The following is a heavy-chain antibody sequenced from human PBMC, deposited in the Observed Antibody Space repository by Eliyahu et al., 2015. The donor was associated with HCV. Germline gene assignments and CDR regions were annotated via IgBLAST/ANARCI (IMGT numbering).Heavy chain of an antibody. CDR3: VRVPAAMVTRHYFDY. CDR1: GFXFXSXW. CDR2: INSDGXRT. J-gene: IGHJ4*02. Sequence: EVQLVESGGGLVQPGGSLRLSCAXSGFXFXSXWXHWVRQAPGKGLVXVSRINSDGXRTNYADSVKGRFTISRDNAKNTLYLQMNSLRAEDTAVYYCVRVPAAMVTRHYFDYWGQGTLVTVSS. D-gene: IGHD5-18*01. V-gene: IGHV3-74*01.